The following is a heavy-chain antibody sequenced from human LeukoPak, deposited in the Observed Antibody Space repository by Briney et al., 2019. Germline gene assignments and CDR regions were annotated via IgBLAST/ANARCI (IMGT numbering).Heavy chain of an antibody. D-gene: IGHD3-22*01. CDR2: IYYSGST. CDR3: AHYDPQAHGQLEV. V-gene: IGHV4-31*03. Sequence: PSQTLSLTCTVSGGSISSGGYYWSWIRQHPGKGLEWIGYIYYSGSTYYNPSLKSRVTISVDTSKNQFSLKLSSVTAADTAVYYCAHYDPQAHGQLEVWGQGTLVTVSS. CDR1: GGSISSGGYY. J-gene: IGHJ4*02.